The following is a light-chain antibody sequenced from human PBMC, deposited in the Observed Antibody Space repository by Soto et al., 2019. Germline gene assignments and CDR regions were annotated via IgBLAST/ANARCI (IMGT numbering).Light chain of an antibody. V-gene: IGLV2-11*01. CDR1: SSDVGGYNY. CDR3: CSYAGSYTYV. Sequence: QSALTRPRSVSGSPGQSVTISCTGTSSDVGGYNYVSWYQQHPGKAPKLMIYDVSKRPSGVPDRFSSSKSGNTASLTISGLQAEDAAHYYCCSYAGSYTYVFGPGTKLTVL. J-gene: IGLJ1*01. CDR2: DVS.